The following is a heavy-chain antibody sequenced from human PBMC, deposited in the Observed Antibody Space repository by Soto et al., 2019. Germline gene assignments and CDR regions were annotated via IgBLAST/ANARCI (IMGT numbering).Heavy chain of an antibody. V-gene: IGHV4-30-4*01. D-gene: IGHD5-18*01. Sequence: PSETLSLTCTVSGGSISSGDYYWSWIRQPPGKGLEWIGYIYYSGSTYYNPSLKSRVTISVDTSKNQFSLKLSSVTAADTAVYYCARYVDTAMVFDYWGQGTLVTVSS. CDR3: ARYVDTAMVFDY. CDR2: IYYSGST. CDR1: GGSISSGDYY. J-gene: IGHJ4*02.